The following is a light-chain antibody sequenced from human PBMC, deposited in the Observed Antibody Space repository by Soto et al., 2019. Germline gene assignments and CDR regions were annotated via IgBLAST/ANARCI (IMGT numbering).Light chain of an antibody. J-gene: IGKJ4*01. CDR1: QRVGSY. CDR3: QQLNSSPLT. CDR2: GAS. Sequence: EVVLTQSPATLSVSPGAGATLSCRASQRVGSYLAWYQQKPGQTPRVLIYGASSRASGIPARFSGSGFGTEFTLTISSLQPEDFATYSCQQLNSSPLTFGGGTKVEIK. V-gene: IGKV3-15*01.